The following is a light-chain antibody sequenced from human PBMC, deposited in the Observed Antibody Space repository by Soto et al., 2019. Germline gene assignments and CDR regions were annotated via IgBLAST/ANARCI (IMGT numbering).Light chain of an antibody. J-gene: IGLJ2*01. Sequence: QSALTQPASVSGSPGQSITISCTGTSSDVGGYNYVSWYQQHPGKAPKLMIYDVSNRPSGVSNRFSGSKSGNTASLTISGLQAEHAADYYCSSYTSSSTVVFGGGTKLTVL. CDR1: SSDVGGYNY. CDR2: DVS. V-gene: IGLV2-14*01. CDR3: SSYTSSSTVV.